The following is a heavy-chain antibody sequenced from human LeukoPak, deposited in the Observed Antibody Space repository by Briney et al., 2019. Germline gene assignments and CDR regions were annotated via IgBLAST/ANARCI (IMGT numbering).Heavy chain of an antibody. V-gene: IGHV4-34*01. CDR3: ARPSRTWILTGPFDY. Sequence: AETLSLTCAVYGGSFSGYCWSWIRQPPGKGLEWIGEINHSGSTNYNPSLKSRFTISVDTSKNQFSLKLSCVTAADTAVYYCARPSRTWILTGPFDYWGQGTLVTVSS. CDR2: INHSGST. CDR1: GGSFSGYC. J-gene: IGHJ4*02. D-gene: IGHD3-9*01.